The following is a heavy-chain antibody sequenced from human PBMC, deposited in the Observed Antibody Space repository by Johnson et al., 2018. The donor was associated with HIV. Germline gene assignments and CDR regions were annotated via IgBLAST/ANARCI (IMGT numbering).Heavy chain of an antibody. CDR3: ATRKDILTGYDAFDI. CDR2: ISYDGDTK. D-gene: IGHD3-9*01. V-gene: IGHV3-30-3*01. Sequence: QVQLVESGGGAVQPGKSLRLSCVVSGFTFSSYAVHWVRQAPGKGLEWVAVISYDGDTKYYADSVKGRFTISRDNSKNSLYLQMDSLRVEDTAVYYCATRKDILTGYDAFDIWGQGTMVTVSS. CDR1: GFTFSSYA. J-gene: IGHJ3*02.